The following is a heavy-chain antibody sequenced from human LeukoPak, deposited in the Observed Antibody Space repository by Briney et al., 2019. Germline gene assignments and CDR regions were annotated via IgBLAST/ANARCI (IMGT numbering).Heavy chain of an antibody. J-gene: IGHJ4*02. CDR2: INHSGST. D-gene: IGHD1-14*01. V-gene: IGHV4-34*01. CDR3: ARGTGGNFDY. Sequence: SETLSLTCAVYGGSFSGYYWSWIRQPLGKGLEWIGEINHSGSTNYNPSLKSRVTISVDTSKNQFSLKLSSVTAADTAVYYCARGTGGNFDYWGQGTLVTVSS. CDR1: GGSFSGYY.